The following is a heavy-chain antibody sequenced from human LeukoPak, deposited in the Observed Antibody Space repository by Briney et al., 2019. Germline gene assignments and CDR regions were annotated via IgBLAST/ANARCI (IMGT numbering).Heavy chain of an antibody. J-gene: IGHJ4*02. CDR1: GFTFTTYR. V-gene: IGHV3-23*01. D-gene: IGHD3-10*01. Sequence: GGSLRLSCAASGFTFTTYRMEWVRQAPGKGLEWVSVISRRDDYTYYADSVKGRFTISRDNSKNTLYLQMNTLRAEDTAVYYCANDYRSGSFHDFWGQGTLVTVSS. CDR2: ISRRDDYT. CDR3: ANDYRSGSFHDF.